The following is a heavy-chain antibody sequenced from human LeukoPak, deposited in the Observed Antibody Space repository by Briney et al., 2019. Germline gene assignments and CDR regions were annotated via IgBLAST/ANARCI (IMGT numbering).Heavy chain of an antibody. CDR2: MNPNSGNT. D-gene: IGHD6-13*01. CDR3: ARGLPLTAAAGTPWFDP. J-gene: IGHJ5*02. Sequence: ASVKVSCKASGYTFTSYDINWVRQATGQGLEWMGWMNPNSGNTGYAQKFQGRVTITRNTSISTAYMELSSLRSEDTAVYYCARGLPLTAAAGTPWFDPWGQGTLVTVSS. V-gene: IGHV1-8*03. CDR1: GYTFTSYD.